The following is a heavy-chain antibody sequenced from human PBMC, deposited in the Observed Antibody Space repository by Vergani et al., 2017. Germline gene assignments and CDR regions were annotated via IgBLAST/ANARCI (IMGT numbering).Heavy chain of an antibody. Sequence: QVQLQESGPGLVKPSQTLSLTCTVSGDSISSGYYYWSWIRQPPGKGLEWIGYIHYSGRTSHNPSLKSRVTITLDTSKNQFSLKLSSVTAADTAVYYCANKQWVYYYMDVWGKGTTVTVSS. D-gene: IGHD1-26*01. CDR1: GDSISSGYYY. J-gene: IGHJ6*03. V-gene: IGHV4-30-4*01. CDR3: ANKQWVYYYMDV. CDR2: IHYSGRT.